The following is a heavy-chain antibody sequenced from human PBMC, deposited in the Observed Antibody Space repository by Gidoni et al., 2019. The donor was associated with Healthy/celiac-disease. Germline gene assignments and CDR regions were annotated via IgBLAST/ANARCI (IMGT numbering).Heavy chain of an antibody. D-gene: IGHD3-22*01. CDR2: INAGNGNT. CDR3: ARDQEEGKYRGYYYDSSGYVFDY. V-gene: IGHV1-3*01. Sequence: QVQLVQSGAEVKKPGASVKVSCKASGYTFTSYAMHWVRQAPGQRLEWMGWINAGNGNTKYSQKFQGRVTITRDTSASTAYMELSSLRSEDTAVYYCARDQEEGKYRGYYYDSSGYVFDYWGQGTLVTVSS. J-gene: IGHJ4*02. CDR1: GYTFTSYA.